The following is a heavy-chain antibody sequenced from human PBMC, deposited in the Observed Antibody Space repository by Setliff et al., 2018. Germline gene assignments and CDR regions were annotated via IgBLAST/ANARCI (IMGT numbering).Heavy chain of an antibody. V-gene: IGHV6-1*01. J-gene: IGHJ3*02. D-gene: IGHD1-26*01. CDR1: GDSVSSNSAA. Sequence: SQTLSLTCAISGDSVSSNSAAWNWIRQSPSRGLEWLGRTYYRSKWYDDYAVSVKSRITINPDTSKNQFSLQLNSVTPEDTAVYYCTTGEAGVGPTKAEAFDIWGQGTMVTVSS. CDR3: TTGEAGVGPTKAEAFDI. CDR2: TYYRSKWYD.